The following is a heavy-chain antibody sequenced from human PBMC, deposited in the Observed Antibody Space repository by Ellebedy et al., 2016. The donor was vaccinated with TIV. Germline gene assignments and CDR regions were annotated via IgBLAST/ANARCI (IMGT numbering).Heavy chain of an antibody. CDR2: IIPIFRSA. CDR1: GGTFSGYA. Sequence: ASVKVSCKASGGTFSGYAFTWVRQAPGQGLEWMGGIIPIFRSASYAQKFQARVTITADESKSTAYVELSSLRSEDTAVYYCARGVRVGGTYFFDFWGQGTVVTVSS. CDR3: ARGVRVGGTYFFDF. D-gene: IGHD3-10*01. J-gene: IGHJ4*02. V-gene: IGHV1-69*13.